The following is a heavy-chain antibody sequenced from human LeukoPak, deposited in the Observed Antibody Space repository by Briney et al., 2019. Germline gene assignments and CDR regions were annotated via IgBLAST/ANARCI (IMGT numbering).Heavy chain of an antibody. CDR1: GGSISSSSYY. CDR2: IYYSGST. V-gene: IGHV4-39*07. J-gene: IGHJ4*02. Sequence: PSETLSLTCTVSGGSISSSSYYWGWIRQPPGKGLEWIGSIYYSGSTYYNPSLKSRVTISVGTSKNQFSLKLSSVTAADTAVYYCARVDDYGDFVPRTYYFDYWGQGTLVTVSS. D-gene: IGHD4-17*01. CDR3: ARVDDYGDFVPRTYYFDY.